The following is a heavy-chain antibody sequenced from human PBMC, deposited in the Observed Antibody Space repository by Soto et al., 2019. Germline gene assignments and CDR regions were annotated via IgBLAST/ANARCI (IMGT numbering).Heavy chain of an antibody. CDR3: ARYIRGPTVFYFDF. Sequence: LRLSCAASGVTFSSYAMTWVRQAPGKGLEWVSVITYNGDNTYYADSVKGRFTISRENSKDTVHLQMNSLRAEDTAVYYCARYIRGPTVFYFDFWGPGVLVTVSS. J-gene: IGHJ4*02. CDR2: ITYNGDNT. CDR1: GVTFSSYA. V-gene: IGHV3-23*01. D-gene: IGHD5-18*01.